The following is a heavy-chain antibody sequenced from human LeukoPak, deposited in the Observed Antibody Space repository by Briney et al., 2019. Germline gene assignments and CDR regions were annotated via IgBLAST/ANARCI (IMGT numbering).Heavy chain of an antibody. CDR1: VYTFSSYW. D-gene: IGHD4-17*01. Sequence: GSHSLSCAASVYTFSSYWMHGVCEAPGGGRVWVSRINSDRSSTIREEAVLHHFKISRDNAKKALYLQMNSLRAEDTAVYYCALSMTTATNDYWVQATIDTVPS. CDR2: INSDRSST. V-gene: IGHV3-74*01. J-gene: IGHJ4*02. CDR3: ALSMTTATNDY.